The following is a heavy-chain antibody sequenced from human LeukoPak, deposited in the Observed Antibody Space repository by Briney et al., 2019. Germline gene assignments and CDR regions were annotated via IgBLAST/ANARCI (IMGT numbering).Heavy chain of an antibody. CDR3: TRGHVDRSLDY. CDR1: GNIFNTYG. CDR2: IIPNSGGT. Sequence: ASVKVSCKDSGNIFNTYGFSWVRQAPGQGLEWMGWIIPNSGGTNYAQKFQGRVTMTRDTSISTAYMELSRLRSDDTAVYYCTRGHVDRSLDYWGQGTLVTVSS. J-gene: IGHJ4*02. V-gene: IGHV1-2*02. D-gene: IGHD5-24*01.